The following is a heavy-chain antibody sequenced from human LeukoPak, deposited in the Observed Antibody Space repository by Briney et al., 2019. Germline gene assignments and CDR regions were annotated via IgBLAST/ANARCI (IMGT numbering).Heavy chain of an antibody. Sequence: GGSLRLSCAASGFTFSSYGMHWVRQAPGKGLEWVAVISYDGSNKYYADSVKGRFTISRDNSKNTLYLQMNSLRAEDTAVYYCARAREGSGSYSTGYYYYMDVWGKGTTVTISS. CDR1: GFTFSSYG. J-gene: IGHJ6*03. CDR3: ARAREGSGSYSTGYYYYMDV. CDR2: ISYDGSNK. V-gene: IGHV3-30*03. D-gene: IGHD3-10*01.